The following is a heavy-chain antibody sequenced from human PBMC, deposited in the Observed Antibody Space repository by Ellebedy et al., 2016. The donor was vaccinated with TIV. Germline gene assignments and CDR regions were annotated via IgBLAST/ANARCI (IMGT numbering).Heavy chain of an antibody. CDR3: TKTFYFD. CDR1: GFTFSDEH. D-gene: IGHD2/OR15-2a*01. J-gene: IGHJ4*02. V-gene: IGHV3-72*01. CDR2: SKNKGNNYAT. Sequence: GGSLRLXCATSGFTFSDEHMDWARQAPGKGLEWVGRSKNKGNNYATQYAASVKGRFTISRDDSTNSLYLQMNSLRTEDTAIYYCTKTFYFDWGQGTLVIVSS.